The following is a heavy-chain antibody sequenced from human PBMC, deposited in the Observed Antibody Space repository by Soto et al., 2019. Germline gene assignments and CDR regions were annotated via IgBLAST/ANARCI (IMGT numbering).Heavy chain of an antibody. V-gene: IGHV4-34*01. CDR3: ARLIRYY. CDR2: INHSGST. CDR1: GGSFSGYY. J-gene: IGHJ4*02. Sequence: SETLSLTCAVYGGSFSGYYWSWIRQPPGKGLEWIGEINHSGSTNYNPSLKSRVTISVDTSKNQFSLKLSSVTAADTAVYYCARLIRYYWGQGTLVTVSS.